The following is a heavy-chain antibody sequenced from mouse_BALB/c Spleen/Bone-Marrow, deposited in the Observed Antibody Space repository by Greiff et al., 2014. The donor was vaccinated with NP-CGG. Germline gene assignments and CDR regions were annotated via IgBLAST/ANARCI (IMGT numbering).Heavy chain of an antibody. CDR3: ARDY. CDR1: GYTFTDTW. J-gene: IGHJ2*01. Sequence: VQLQQSGPELAKPGASVKMSCKASGYTFTDTWIHWIKQRPGQGLEWIGYINPSTGYAEYNQNFKDKATLTVDKSSSTAYMQLSSLTSEDSAVDYCARDYWGQGTTLTVSS. CDR2: INPSTGYA. V-gene: IGHV1-7*01.